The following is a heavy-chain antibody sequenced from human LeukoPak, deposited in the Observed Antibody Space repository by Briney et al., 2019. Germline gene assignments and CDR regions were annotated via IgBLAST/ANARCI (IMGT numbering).Heavy chain of an antibody. D-gene: IGHD6-13*01. CDR2: ISASGGAT. J-gene: IGHJ6*03. CDR1: GFTFNTYA. V-gene: IGHV3-23*01. CDR3: AKGRSSSWYRYYYYMDV. Sequence: GGSLRLSCAASGFTFNTYAMSWVRQAPGKGLEWVSSISASGGATYYTDSVKGRFTISRDNSEDTLYLQMNSLRVEDTAVFYCAKGRSSSWYRYYYYMDVWGKGTTVTVSS.